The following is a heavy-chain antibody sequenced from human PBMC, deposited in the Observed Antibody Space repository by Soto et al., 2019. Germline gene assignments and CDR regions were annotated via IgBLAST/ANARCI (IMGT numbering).Heavy chain of an antibody. Sequence: EVQLLESGGSLVQPGGSLRLSCAASGFTFSSYAMSWVRQAPGTGLEWVSIISGSGDSTYYADSVKGRFTISRDNSKNTLYLQMNSLTAEDTAIYYCAKRGSGSKFDYWGQGTLVTVSS. CDR1: GFTFSSYA. J-gene: IGHJ4*02. D-gene: IGHD1-26*01. CDR2: ISGSGDST. V-gene: IGHV3-23*01. CDR3: AKRGSGSKFDY.